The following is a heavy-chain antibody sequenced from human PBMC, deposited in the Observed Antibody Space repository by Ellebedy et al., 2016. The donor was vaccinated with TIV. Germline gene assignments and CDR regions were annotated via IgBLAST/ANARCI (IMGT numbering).Heavy chain of an antibody. V-gene: IGHV1-8*03. D-gene: IGHD1-1*01. CDR1: GYTFPIYD. CDR2: MNPNSGNT. Sequence: AASVKVSCKASGYTFPIYDINWVRQATGQGISWMGWMNPNSGNTGYAQKFQGRVTITRNTSISTAYMELSSLRSEDTAVYYCSRGLGGRGTRLFYYYYGMDVWGQGTTVTVSS. CDR3: SRGLGGRGTRLFYYYYGMDV. J-gene: IGHJ6*02.